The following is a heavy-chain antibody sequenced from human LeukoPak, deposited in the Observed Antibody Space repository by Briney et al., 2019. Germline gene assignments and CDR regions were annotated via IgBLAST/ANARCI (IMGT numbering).Heavy chain of an antibody. V-gene: IGHV1-69*04. J-gene: IGHJ4*02. Sequence: GSSVKVSCKASGGTFSSYAISWVRQAPGQGLEWMGRIIPILGIANYAQKFQGRVTITAGKSTSTAYMELSSLRSEDTAVYYCARKENLGYWGQGTLGTVSS. CDR3: ARKENLGY. CDR2: IIPILGIA. CDR1: GGTFSSYA.